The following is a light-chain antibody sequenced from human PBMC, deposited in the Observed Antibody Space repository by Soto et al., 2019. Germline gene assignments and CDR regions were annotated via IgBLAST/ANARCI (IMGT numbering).Light chain of an antibody. V-gene: IGKV1-39*01. CDR3: QQSYSTPAT. Sequence: DMQMTQSPSSLSASVGDRVTITCRASQSISSYLNWYQQKPGKAPKLLIYAASSLQSGVPSRFSGSGSGTDFTLTISSLQPEDFATYYCQQSYSTPATLGPGTKVDXK. CDR2: AAS. J-gene: IGKJ3*01. CDR1: QSISSY.